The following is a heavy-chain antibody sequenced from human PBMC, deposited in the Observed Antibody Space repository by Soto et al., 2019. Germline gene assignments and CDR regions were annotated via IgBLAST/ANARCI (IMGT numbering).Heavy chain of an antibody. Sequence: PGGSLRLSCGVSGFTFNDFEMNWVRQAPGKGLEWLAYIDGSGTTKKYADSVRGRFTISRDNPNNSLFLQMSSLSAADTAIYDCARGFGRFNYWGQGTLVSVSA. V-gene: IGHV3-48*03. CDR3: ARGFGRFNY. J-gene: IGHJ4*02. D-gene: IGHD3-10*01. CDR1: GFTFNDFE. CDR2: IDGSGTTK.